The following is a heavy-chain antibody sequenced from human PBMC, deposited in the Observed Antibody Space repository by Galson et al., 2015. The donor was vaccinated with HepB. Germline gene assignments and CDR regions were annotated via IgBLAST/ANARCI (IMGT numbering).Heavy chain of an antibody. CDR2: ISSSSSYI. V-gene: IGHV3-21*01. J-gene: IGHJ4*02. CDR3: ARSNGSGSYLGPWDY. D-gene: IGHD3-10*01. CDR1: GFTFSSYS. Sequence: SLRLSCAASGFTFSSYSMNWVRQAPGKGLEWVSSISSSSSYIYYADSVKGRFTISRDNAKNSLYLQMNSLRAEDTAVYYCARSNGSGSYLGPWDYWGQGTLVTVSS.